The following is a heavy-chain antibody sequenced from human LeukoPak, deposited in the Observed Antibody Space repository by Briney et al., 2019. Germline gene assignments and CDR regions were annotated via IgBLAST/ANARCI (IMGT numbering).Heavy chain of an antibody. CDR2: INAGNGNT. D-gene: IGHD3-22*01. V-gene: IGHV1-3*01. CDR3: ATMPYYYDSSGSGDY. J-gene: IGHJ4*02. CDR1: GYTFTSYA. Sequence: ASVKVSCKASGYTFTSYAMHWVRQAPGQRLEWMGWINAGNGNTKYSQKFQGRVTITRDTSASTAYMELSSLRSEDTAVYYCATMPYYYDSSGSGDYWGQGTLVTVSS.